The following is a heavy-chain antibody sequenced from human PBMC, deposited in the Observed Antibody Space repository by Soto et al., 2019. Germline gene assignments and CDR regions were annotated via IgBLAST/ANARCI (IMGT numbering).Heavy chain of an antibody. CDR2: INHSGST. J-gene: IGHJ4*02. Sequence: QVQLQQWGAGLLKPSETLSLTCAVYGGSFSGYYWSWIRQPPGKGLEWIGEINHSGSTNYNPSLKSRVTISVDTSKIQFSLKLSSVTAADTAVYYCARGLLNDYIWGSYRTAYYFDYWGQGTLVTVSS. CDR3: ARGLLNDYIWGSYRTAYYFDY. D-gene: IGHD3-16*02. V-gene: IGHV4-34*01. CDR1: GGSFSGYY.